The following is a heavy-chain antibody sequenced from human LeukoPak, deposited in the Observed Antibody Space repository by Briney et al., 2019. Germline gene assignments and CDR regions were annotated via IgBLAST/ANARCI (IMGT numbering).Heavy chain of an antibody. V-gene: IGHV4-59*01. D-gene: IGHD2-15*01. CDR1: GGSISSYY. J-gene: IGHJ5*02. CDR3: ARVYARRIVQFPHWFDP. Sequence: SETLSLTCTVSGGSISSYYWSWIRQPPGKGLEWIGYIYYSGSTNYNPSLKSRVTISVDTSKNQFSLKLSSVTAADTAVYYCARVYARRIVQFPHWFDPWGQGTLVTVSS. CDR2: IYYSGST.